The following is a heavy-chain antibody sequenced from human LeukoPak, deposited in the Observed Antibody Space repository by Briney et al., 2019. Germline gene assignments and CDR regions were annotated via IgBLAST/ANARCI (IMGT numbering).Heavy chain of an antibody. CDR2: IDPSCGST. D-gene: IGHD3-22*01. V-gene: IGHV1-46*01. CDR1: AYTFTSYY. CDR3: ARETYSYESSGYYPYYFDS. J-gene: IGHJ4*02. Sequence: GASVKVSCKASAYTFTSYYIHWVRQAPGQGLEWMAMIDPSCGSTTYAQMFQGRVTVTRDTSTSTVYMEVNSLRSEDTAVYFCARETYSYESSGYYPYYFDSWGQGTPVTVSS.